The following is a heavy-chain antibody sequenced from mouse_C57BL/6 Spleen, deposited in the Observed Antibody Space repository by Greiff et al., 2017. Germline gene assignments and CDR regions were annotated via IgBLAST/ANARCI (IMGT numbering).Heavy chain of an antibody. V-gene: IGHV2-5*01. Sequence: QVQLQQSGPGLVQPSQSLSITCTVSGFSLTSYGVHWVRQSPGQGLAWLGVIWRGGSTDYNAAFMSRLSITKDNSKSQVFFKMHSLQADDTAIYYCAKNRELMVSYAMDYWGQGTSVTVSS. CDR1: GFSLTSYG. D-gene: IGHD2-3*01. CDR3: AKNRELMVSYAMDY. J-gene: IGHJ4*01. CDR2: IWRGGST.